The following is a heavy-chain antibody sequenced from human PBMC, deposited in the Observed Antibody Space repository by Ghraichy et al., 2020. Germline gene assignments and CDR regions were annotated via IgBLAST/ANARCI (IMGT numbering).Heavy chain of an antibody. V-gene: IGHV2-5*02. CDR2: IYWDDDK. D-gene: IGHD3-22*01. Sequence: SGPTLVKPTQTLTLTCTFSGFSLSTSGVGVGWIRQPPGKALEWLALIYWDDDKRYSPSLKSRLTITKDTSKNQVVLTMTNMDPVDTATYYCAHRRLYGEVVVIGWFDPWGQGTLVTVSS. J-gene: IGHJ5*02. CDR3: AHRRLYGEVVVIGWFDP. CDR1: GFSLSTSGVG.